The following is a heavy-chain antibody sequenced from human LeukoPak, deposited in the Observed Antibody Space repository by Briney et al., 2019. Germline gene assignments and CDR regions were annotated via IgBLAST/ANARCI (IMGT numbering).Heavy chain of an antibody. CDR1: GFTFSSYS. Sequence: GGSLRLSCAASGFTFSSYSMNWVRQAPGQGLEWVSSISSSSSYIYYADSVKGRFTISRDNAKNSLYLQMNSLRAEDTAVYYCAKVARSSWPRDALDMWGQGTMVTVSS. V-gene: IGHV3-21*04. D-gene: IGHD6-13*01. CDR2: ISSSSSYI. J-gene: IGHJ3*02. CDR3: AKVARSSWPRDALDM.